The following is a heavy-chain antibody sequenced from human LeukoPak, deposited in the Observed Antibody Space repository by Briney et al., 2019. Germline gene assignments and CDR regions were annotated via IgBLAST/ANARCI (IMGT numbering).Heavy chain of an antibody. D-gene: IGHD4-17*01. V-gene: IGHV3-21*01. Sequence: GGSLRLSCAASGFTFSSYSINWVRQAPGKGLEWVSIISGSSTSIFSADALKGRFTISRDDAKNLLYLDMNSLRAEDTAVYYCARGHTAVTRHFDFWGQGTLVTVSS. CDR1: GFTFSSYS. CDR3: ARGHTAVTRHFDF. J-gene: IGHJ4*02. CDR2: ISGSSTSI.